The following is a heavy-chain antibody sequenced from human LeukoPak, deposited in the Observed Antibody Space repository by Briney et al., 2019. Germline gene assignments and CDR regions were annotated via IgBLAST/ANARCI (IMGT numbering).Heavy chain of an antibody. CDR1: GYTFTSYG. V-gene: IGHV1-18*01. CDR2: ISAYNGNT. J-gene: IGHJ4*02. D-gene: IGHD1-26*01. CDR3: ARDSGSCSGSYLAELDY. Sequence: ASVKVSCKASGYTFTSYGISWVRQAPGQGLEWMGWISAYNGNTNYAQKLQGRVTMTTDTSTSTAYMELRSLRSDDTAVYYCARDSGSCSGSYLAELDYWGQGTLVTVSS.